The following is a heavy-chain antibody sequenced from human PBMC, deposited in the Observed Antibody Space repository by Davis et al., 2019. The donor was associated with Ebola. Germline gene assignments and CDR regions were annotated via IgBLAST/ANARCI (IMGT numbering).Heavy chain of an antibody. CDR2: LNPNSGNT. Sequence: ASVKVSCETSGYTFTNYDINWVRQATGQGLEWMGWLNPNSGNTDSTHKFQGRVTMTRNTSISTAYMELSSLRSEDTAVYYCASRVEEYCTGGVCYTDYWGQGTLVTVSS. J-gene: IGHJ4*02. D-gene: IGHD2-8*02. CDR3: ASRVEEYCTGGVCYTDY. CDR1: GYTFTNYD. V-gene: IGHV1-8*01.